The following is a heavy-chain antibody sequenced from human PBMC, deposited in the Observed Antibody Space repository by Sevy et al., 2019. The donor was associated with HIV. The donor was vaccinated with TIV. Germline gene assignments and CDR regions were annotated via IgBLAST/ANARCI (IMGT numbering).Heavy chain of an antibody. V-gene: IGHV1-69*13. Sequence: ASVKVSCKASGGTFSSYGISWVRQAPGQGLEWMGGIIPILGTVNYAQKFQGRVTITADESTKTANMELSSLRSEDTAVYYCARGGGNGWYYFDYWGQKTLVTVSS. CDR2: IIPILGTV. CDR1: GGTFSSYG. D-gene: IGHD6-19*01. J-gene: IGHJ4*02. CDR3: ARGGGNGWYYFDY.